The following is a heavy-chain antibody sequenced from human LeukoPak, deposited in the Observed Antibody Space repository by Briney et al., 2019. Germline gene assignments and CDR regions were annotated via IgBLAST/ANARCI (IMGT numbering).Heavy chain of an antibody. CDR2: ISGSGGST. D-gene: IGHD3-22*01. CDR3: AKDTRGWLNYFDY. J-gene: IGHJ4*02. Sequence: GGSLRLSCAASGFTFSSYAMSWVRQAPGKGLEWVSAISGSGGSTYYADSVKGRFTISRGNSKNTLYLQMNSLRAEDTAVYYCAKDTRGWLNYFDYWGQGTLVTVSS. CDR1: GFTFSSYA. V-gene: IGHV3-23*01.